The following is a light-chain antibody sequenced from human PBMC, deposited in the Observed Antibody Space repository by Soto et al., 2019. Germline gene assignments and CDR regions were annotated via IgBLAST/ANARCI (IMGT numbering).Light chain of an antibody. Sequence: QSALTQPASVSGSPGQSITISCTGTSSDVGGYDYVSWYQLHPGKAPKLMVFEVSNRPSGVSYRFSGSKSGNTASLTISGLQAEDEADYLCSSYAISKAYIFGSWTKVTVL. CDR3: SSYAISKAYI. CDR1: SSDVGGYDY. J-gene: IGLJ1*01. V-gene: IGLV2-14*01. CDR2: EVS.